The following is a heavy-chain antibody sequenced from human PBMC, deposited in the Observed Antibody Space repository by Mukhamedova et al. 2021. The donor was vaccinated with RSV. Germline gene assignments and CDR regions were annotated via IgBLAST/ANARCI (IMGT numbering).Heavy chain of an antibody. Sequence: APGQGLEWMGIINPSGGSTNYAQKFQGRVTMTRDTSTSTLYMEVSSLRSEDTAVYYCARVGISHGVDYWGQGTLVTASS. CDR3: ARVGISHGVDY. D-gene: IGHD7-27*01. CDR2: INPSGGST. J-gene: IGHJ4*02. V-gene: IGHV1-46*01.